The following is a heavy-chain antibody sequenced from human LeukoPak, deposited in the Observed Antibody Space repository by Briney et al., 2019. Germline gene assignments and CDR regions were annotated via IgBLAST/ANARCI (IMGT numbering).Heavy chain of an antibody. D-gene: IGHD1-14*01. CDR3: ARNQRRLDY. Sequence: GGSLRLSCAAPGFTFSDYYMSWIRQAPGKGLELVANIKQDGSEKYYVDSVKGRFTISRDNAKNSLYLQMNSLRAEDTAVYYCARNQRRLDYWGQGTLVTVSS. J-gene: IGHJ4*02. CDR1: GFTFSDYY. CDR2: IKQDGSEK. V-gene: IGHV3-7*01.